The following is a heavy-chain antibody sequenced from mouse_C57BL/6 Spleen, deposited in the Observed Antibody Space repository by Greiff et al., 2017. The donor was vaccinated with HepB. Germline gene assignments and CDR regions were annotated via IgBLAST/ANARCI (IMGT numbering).Heavy chain of an antibody. V-gene: IGHV5-6*01. J-gene: IGHJ2*01. Sequence: EVQLVESGGDLVKPGGSLKLSCAASGFTFSSYGMSWVRQTPDKRLEWVATISSGGSYTYYPDSVKGRFTLSRDNAKNTLYLQMSSLTSEDTAMYYCARRYDYDGDYFDYWGQGTTLTVSS. D-gene: IGHD2-4*01. CDR3: ARRYDYDGDYFDY. CDR2: ISSGGSYT. CDR1: GFTFSSYG.